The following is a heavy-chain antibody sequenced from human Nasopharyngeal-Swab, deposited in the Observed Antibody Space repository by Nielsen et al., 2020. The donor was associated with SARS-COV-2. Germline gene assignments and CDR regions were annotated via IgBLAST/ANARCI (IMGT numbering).Heavy chain of an antibody. J-gene: IGHJ4*02. CDR3: AKGLEMATADY. CDR1: GFTFSSYG. D-gene: IGHD5-24*01. CDR2: ISYDGSNK. V-gene: IGHV3-30*18. Sequence: GGSLRLSCAASGFTFSSYGMHWVRQAPGKGLQWVAVISYDGSNKYYADSVKGRFTISRDNSKNTLYLQMNSLRAEDTAAYYCAKGLEMATADYWGQGTLVTVSS.